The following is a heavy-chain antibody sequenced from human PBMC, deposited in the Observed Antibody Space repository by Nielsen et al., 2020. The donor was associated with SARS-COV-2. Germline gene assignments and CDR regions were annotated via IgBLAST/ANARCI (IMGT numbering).Heavy chain of an antibody. J-gene: IGHJ4*02. D-gene: IGHD3-16*01. CDR2: ISWNSGSI. V-gene: IGHV3-9*01. CDR3: AKDRYAFGGPNDY. Sequence: SLKISCAASGFTFDDYAMHWVRQAPGKGLEWVSGISWNSGSIGYADSVKGRFTISRDNAKNSLYLQMNSLRAEDTALYYCAKDRYAFGGPNDYLGQGTLVTVSS. CDR1: GFTFDDYA.